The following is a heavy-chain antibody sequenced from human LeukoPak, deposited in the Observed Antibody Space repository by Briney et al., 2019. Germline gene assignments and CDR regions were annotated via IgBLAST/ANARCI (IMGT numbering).Heavy chain of an antibody. CDR3: VKSNGGFYDILTGYPDY. CDR2: ISSNGGST. D-gene: IGHD3-9*01. V-gene: IGHV3-64D*06. CDR1: GFTFSSYA. J-gene: IGHJ4*02. Sequence: PGGSLRLSCSASGFTFSSYAMHWVRQAPGKGLEYVSAISSNGGSTYYADSVEGRFTISRDNSKNTLYLQMSSLRAEDTAVYYCVKSNGGFYDILTGYPDYWGQGTLVTVSS.